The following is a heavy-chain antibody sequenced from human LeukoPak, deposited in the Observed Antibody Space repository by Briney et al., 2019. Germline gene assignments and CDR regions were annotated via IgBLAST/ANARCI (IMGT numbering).Heavy chain of an antibody. J-gene: IGHJ4*02. D-gene: IGHD3-10*01. Sequence: GGSLRLSCSAPGFTFSNYAMHWVRQAPGKGLEYVSSISSNGGSTYYADSVKGRFTISRDNSKNTLYLQMSSLRAEDTAVYYCVSPSYGSGSYELDYWGQGTLVTVSS. CDR2: ISSNGGST. CDR1: GFTFSNYA. CDR3: VSPSYGSGSYELDY. V-gene: IGHV3-64D*06.